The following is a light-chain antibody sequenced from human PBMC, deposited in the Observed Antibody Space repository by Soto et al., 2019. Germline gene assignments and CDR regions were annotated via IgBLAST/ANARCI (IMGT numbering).Light chain of an antibody. CDR2: DAF. J-gene: IGKJ4*01. CDR1: QSVSTN. Sequence: EIVLTQSPATLSLSPGDRATLSCRASQSVSTNSLAWYQQKPGQAPRLLIYDAFNRATGVPDGFSGSGSGTDFTLTISSLEPEDFAVYYCQQRLNWPLTFGGGTKVDIK. V-gene: IGKV3-11*01. CDR3: QQRLNWPLT.